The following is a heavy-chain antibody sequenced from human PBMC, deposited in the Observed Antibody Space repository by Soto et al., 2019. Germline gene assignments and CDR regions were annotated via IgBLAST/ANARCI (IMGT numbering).Heavy chain of an antibody. J-gene: IGHJ4*02. V-gene: IGHV3-23*01. Sequence: GGSLRLSCAASGFTFGSYAMSWVRLAPGKGLEWVSVAGPSGSSTFYADSVRGRFTISRDNVENTLYLQMNSLRVADTALYFCARTYYYDSTGYYRTFDYWRQGPLVTVS. CDR1: GFTFGSYA. D-gene: IGHD3-22*01. CDR2: AGPSGSST. CDR3: ARTYYYDSTGYYRTFDY.